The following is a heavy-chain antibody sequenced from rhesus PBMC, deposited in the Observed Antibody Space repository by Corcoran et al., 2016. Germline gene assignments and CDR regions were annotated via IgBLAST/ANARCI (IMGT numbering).Heavy chain of an antibody. J-gene: IGHJ4*01. V-gene: IGHV3-119*01. CDR1: GFTFSTSW. Sequence: EVQLVESGGGLVQPGVSLRLSCSASGFTFSTSWLYWVRQAPGKGLEWVSRISSDGSSTSYADAVKGRFTISRENAKKSLYLQMNSLRAEDTAVYYCTGRGSGWSHPLDYWGQGVLVTVSS. CDR3: TGRGSGWSHPLDY. CDR2: ISSDGSST. D-gene: IGHD6S26*01.